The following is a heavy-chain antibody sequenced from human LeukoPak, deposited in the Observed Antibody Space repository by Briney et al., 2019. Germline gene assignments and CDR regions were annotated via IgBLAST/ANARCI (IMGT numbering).Heavy chain of an antibody. CDR1: GFTFSDHF. J-gene: IGHJ4*02. Sequence: PGGSLRLSCAVSGFTFSDHFLDWVRQAPGKGLEWVGRSRNKAKSYTTEYGASVKGRFTISRDDSKSTLYLQMNSLRAEDTAVYYCVRAGPFDYWGQGTLVTVSS. CDR2: SRNKAKSYTT. V-gene: IGHV3-72*01. CDR3: VRAGPFDY. D-gene: IGHD3-3*01.